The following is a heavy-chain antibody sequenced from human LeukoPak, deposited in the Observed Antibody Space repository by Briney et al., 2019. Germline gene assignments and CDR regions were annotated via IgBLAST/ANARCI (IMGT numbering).Heavy chain of an antibody. Sequence: SGRSLRLSCAASGFTFSRYGIHWVRQAPGKGLEWVAVISYDGGIKYYADSVKGRFTISRDNSKNTLYLEMNSLGAEDTAVYYCAKGSKLVVITRDHYMAVWGKGTTVTISS. CDR1: GFTFSRYG. CDR3: AKGSKLVVITRDHYMAV. CDR2: ISYDGGIK. J-gene: IGHJ6*03. V-gene: IGHV3-30*18. D-gene: IGHD3-22*01.